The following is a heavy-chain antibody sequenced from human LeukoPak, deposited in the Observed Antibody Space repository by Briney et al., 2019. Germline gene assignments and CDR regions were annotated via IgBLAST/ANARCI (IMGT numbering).Heavy chain of an antibody. CDR3: AREMRFGELAFDI. CDR1: GFTFSSFW. J-gene: IGHJ3*02. CDR2: INSDGSST. V-gene: IGHV3-74*01. D-gene: IGHD3-10*01. Sequence: GGSLRLSCAASGFTFSSFWMHWVRQAAGKGLVWVSRINSDGSSTSYADSVKGRFTISRDNAKNTLYLQMNSLRAEDTAVYYCAREMRFGELAFDIWGQGTMVTVSS.